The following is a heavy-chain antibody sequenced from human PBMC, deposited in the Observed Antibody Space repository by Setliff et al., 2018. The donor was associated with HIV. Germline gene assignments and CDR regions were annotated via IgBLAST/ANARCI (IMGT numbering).Heavy chain of an antibody. J-gene: IGHJ4*02. Sequence: PSETLSLTCTVSGGPFSSGNYYWSWIRQPAGKGLEWIGHIYSIENTNYNPSLKSRVTISVDTSKNQFSLKLRSLTAADTAAYYCAREDKYGYSSSWYNYWGQGALVTVAS. D-gene: IGHD6-13*01. CDR2: IYSIENT. CDR3: AREDKYGYSSSWYNY. V-gene: IGHV4-61*09. CDR1: GGPFSSGNYY.